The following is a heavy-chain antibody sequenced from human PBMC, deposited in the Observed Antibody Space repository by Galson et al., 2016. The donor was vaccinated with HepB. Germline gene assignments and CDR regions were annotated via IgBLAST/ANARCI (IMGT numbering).Heavy chain of an antibody. CDR2: IWYDGSNK. D-gene: IGHD2-2*01. V-gene: IGHV3-33*01. CDR3: ARGFAVPGRIDY. CDR1: GFTFSTYG. J-gene: IGHJ4*02. Sequence: SLRLSCAASGFTFSTYGIHWVRQAPGKGLEWVAVIWYDGSNKYYGDSVKGRFTISRDNSKNTVYLQMNSLRAEDTAVYYRARGFAVPGRIDYWGQGTLVTVSS.